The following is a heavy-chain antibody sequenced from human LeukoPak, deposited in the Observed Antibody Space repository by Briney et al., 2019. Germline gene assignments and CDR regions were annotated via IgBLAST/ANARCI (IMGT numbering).Heavy chain of an antibody. CDR3: ARASDPWLQLT. D-gene: IGHD5-24*01. J-gene: IGHJ5*02. CDR1: GFTFSNYW. Sequence: GGSLRLSCAASGFTFSNYWMRRVRQAPGKGLEWVGNINQEGSAKRYADSVRGRFSNSRDNAHTSLYLQMNSLRAEDTAVYYCARASDPWLQLTWGQGTLVTVSS. CDR2: INQEGSAK. V-gene: IGHV3-7*05.